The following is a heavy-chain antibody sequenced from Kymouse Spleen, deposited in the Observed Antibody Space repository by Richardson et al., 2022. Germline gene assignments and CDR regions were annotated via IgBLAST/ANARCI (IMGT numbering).Heavy chain of an antibody. J-gene: IGHJ4*02. CDR2: IRSKANSYAT. Sequence: EVQLVESGGGLVQPGGSLKLSCAASGFTFSGSAMHWVRQASGKGLEWVGRIRSKANSYATAYAASVKGRFTISRDDSKNTAYLQMNSLKTEDTAVYYCTRRDSSSDYWGQGTLVTVSS. V-gene: IGHV3-73*02. CDR3: TRRDSSSDY. D-gene: IGHD6-6*01. CDR1: GFTFSGSA.